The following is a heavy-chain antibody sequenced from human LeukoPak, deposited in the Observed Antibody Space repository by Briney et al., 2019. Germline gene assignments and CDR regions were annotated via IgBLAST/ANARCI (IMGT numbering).Heavy chain of an antibody. CDR1: GYTFTSYG. CDR2: ISAYNGNT. V-gene: IGHV1-18*01. CDR3: ARDAPTYGDGRTYWFDP. D-gene: IGHD4-17*01. Sequence: ASVKVSCKASGYTFTSYGISWVRQAPGQGLEWMGWISAYNGNTNYAQKLQGRVTMTTDTSTSTAYMELRSLRSDDTAVYYCARDAPTYGDGRTYWFDPWGQGTLVTVSS. J-gene: IGHJ5*02.